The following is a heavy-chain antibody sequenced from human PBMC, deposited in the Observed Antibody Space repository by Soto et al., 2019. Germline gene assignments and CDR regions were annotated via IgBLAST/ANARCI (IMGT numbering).Heavy chain of an antibody. Sequence: GGSLRLSCATSGFTFSSYGMHWVRQAPGKGLEWVAVIWYDGSNKYYADSVKGRFTISRDNSKNTLYLQMNSLRAEDTAVYYCARSSNGTIPPLAGMDVWGQGTTVTVSS. CDR3: ARSSNGTIPPLAGMDV. D-gene: IGHD3-3*01. CDR2: IWYDGSNK. V-gene: IGHV3-33*01. CDR1: GFTFSSYG. J-gene: IGHJ6*02.